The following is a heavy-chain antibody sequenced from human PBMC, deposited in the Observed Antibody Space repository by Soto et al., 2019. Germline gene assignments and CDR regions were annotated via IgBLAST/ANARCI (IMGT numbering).Heavy chain of an antibody. CDR1: GGTFSTYS. J-gene: IGHJ6*02. CDR2: SIPIFGRA. D-gene: IGHD2-21*01. CDR3: ARGGQYSKVSYYYGMDV. Sequence: SVKVSCKASGGTFSTYSISWVRQAPGQGLEWMGGSIPIFGRANYAQKFQGRVTITADESTSTTYMELSSLRSEDTAVYYCARGGQYSKVSYYYGMDVWGQGTTVTVSS. V-gene: IGHV1-69*13.